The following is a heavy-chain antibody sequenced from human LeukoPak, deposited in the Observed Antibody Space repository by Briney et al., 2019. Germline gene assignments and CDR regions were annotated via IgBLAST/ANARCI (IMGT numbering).Heavy chain of an antibody. D-gene: IGHD2-15*01. J-gene: IGHJ4*02. CDR1: GFTFSSYA. Sequence: PGRSPRLSCAASGFTFSSYAMHWVRQAPGKGLEWVAVISYDGSNKYYADSVKGRFTISRDNSKNTLYLQMNSLRAEDTAVYYCARDRDCSGGSCYSGLYFDYWGQGTLVTVSS. CDR2: ISYDGSNK. CDR3: ARDRDCSGGSCYSGLYFDY. V-gene: IGHV3-30*04.